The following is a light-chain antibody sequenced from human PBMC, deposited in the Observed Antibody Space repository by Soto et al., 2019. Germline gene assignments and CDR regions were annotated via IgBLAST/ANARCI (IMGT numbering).Light chain of an antibody. CDR3: CSYEGSTSLV. J-gene: IGLJ2*01. CDR1: SSDVGSYNL. CDR2: EVI. Sequence: QSVLTQPASVSGSPGQLITVSCTGTSSDVGSYNLVSWYQQHPGKAPKVIIYEVIKRPSGVSNRFSGSKSGNTASLTISGLQAEDEADYYCCSYEGSTSLVFGGGTKVTVL. V-gene: IGLV2-23*02.